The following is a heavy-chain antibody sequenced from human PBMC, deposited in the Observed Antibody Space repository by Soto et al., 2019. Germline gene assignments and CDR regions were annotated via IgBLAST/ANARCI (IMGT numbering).Heavy chain of an antibody. CDR2: IYPGDSDT. J-gene: IGHJ6*02. V-gene: IGHV5-51*03. CDR1: GYSFTSYW. D-gene: IGHD2-15*01. Sequence: PGESLKIAXKVSGYSFTSYWIGWVRQMPGKGLEWMGIIYPGDSDTRYSPSFQGQVTISADKSISTAYLQWSSLKASDTAMYYCARAKYCSGGSCYYYYGMDVWGQGTTVTVSS. CDR3: ARAKYCSGGSCYYYYGMDV.